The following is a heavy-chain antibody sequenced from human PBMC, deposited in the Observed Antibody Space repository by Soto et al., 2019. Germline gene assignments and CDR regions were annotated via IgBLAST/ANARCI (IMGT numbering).Heavy chain of an antibody. CDR2: IYNEFT. CDR1: GFTVTEIY. J-gene: IGHJ3*02. V-gene: IGHV3-66*01. CDR3: VREPRYCSGGSCSIMGDAFDI. Sequence: EVQLVESGGGLVQPGGSLRLSCVASGFTVTEIYMNWVRQPPGKGLEWVSVIYNEFTDYADSVRGRFSISTDRSKNALYLQMNSRRAEDSAVYYCVREPRYCSGGSCSIMGDAFDIWGQGTMVTVSS. D-gene: IGHD2-15*01.